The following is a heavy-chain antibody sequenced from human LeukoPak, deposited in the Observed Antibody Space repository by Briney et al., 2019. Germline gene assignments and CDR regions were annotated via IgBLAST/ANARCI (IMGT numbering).Heavy chain of an antibody. CDR2: INHSGST. D-gene: IGHD1-26*01. CDR1: GGSFSGYY. CDR3: ARGDSGSYLRLFDY. Sequence: SETLSLICAVYGGSFSGYYWSWIRQPPGKGLEWIGEINHSGSTNYNPSLKSRVTISVDTSKNQFSLKLSSVTAADTAVYYCARGDSGSYLRLFDYWGQGTLVTVSS. J-gene: IGHJ4*02. V-gene: IGHV4-34*01.